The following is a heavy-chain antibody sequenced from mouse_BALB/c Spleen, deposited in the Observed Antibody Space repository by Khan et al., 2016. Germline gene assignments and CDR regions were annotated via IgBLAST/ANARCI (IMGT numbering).Heavy chain of an antibody. J-gene: IGHJ3*01. CDR3: ARSPYGYDVGFAY. D-gene: IGHD2-2*01. Sequence: VQLKESGAELVKPGASVKLSCTASGFNIKDTYMHWVKQRPEQGLEWIGRIDPANGNTKYDPKFQGKATITADTSSNTAYLQLSSLTSEDTAVYYCARSPYGYDVGFAYWGQGTLVTVSA. V-gene: IGHV14-3*02. CDR1: GFNIKDTY. CDR2: IDPANGNT.